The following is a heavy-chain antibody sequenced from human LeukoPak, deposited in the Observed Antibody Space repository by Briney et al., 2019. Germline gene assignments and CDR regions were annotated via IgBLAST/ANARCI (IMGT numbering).Heavy chain of an antibody. CDR3: ARDRVAAAGFDY. J-gene: IGHJ4*02. CDR2: IYYSGST. V-gene: IGHV4-59*01. Sequence: PSETLSLTCTVSGGSISSYYWSWIRQPPGKGLAWIGYIYYSGSTSYNPSLKSRVTISVDTSKNQFSLKLSSVTAADTAVYYCARDRVAAAGFDYWGQGTLVTVSS. CDR1: GGSISSYY. D-gene: IGHD6-13*01.